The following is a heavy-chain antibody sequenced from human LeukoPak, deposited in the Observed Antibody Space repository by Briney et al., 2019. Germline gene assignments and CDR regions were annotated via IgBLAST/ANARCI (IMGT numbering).Heavy chain of an antibody. D-gene: IGHD2-15*01. J-gene: IGHJ5*02. CDR2: IYYSGST. CDR3: ARDIGIVVVVNSFDP. CDR1: GGSISSYY. Sequence: PSETLSLTCTVSGGSISSYYWSWIRQPPGKGLEWIGSIYYSGSTYYNPSLKSRVTISVDTSKNQFSLKLSSVTAADTAVYYCARDIGIVVVVNSFDPWGQGTLVTVSS. V-gene: IGHV4-59*12.